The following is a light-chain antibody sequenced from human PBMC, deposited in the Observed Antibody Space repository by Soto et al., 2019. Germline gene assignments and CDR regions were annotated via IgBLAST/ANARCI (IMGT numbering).Light chain of an antibody. Sequence: AIQMTQSPSSLSASVGDRVTITCRASQDIRNDLGWYQQKPGKAPKILINAASRLQGGVPSRFSGSGSGTDFTLTISSLQPEDFATYYCLQDFNYPRTFGQGTKGEVK. CDR3: LQDFNYPRT. CDR1: QDIRND. CDR2: AAS. V-gene: IGKV1-6*02. J-gene: IGKJ1*01.